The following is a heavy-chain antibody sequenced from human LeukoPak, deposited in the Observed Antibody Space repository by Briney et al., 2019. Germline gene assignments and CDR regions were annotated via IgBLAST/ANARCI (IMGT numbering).Heavy chain of an antibody. D-gene: IGHD2-15*01. V-gene: IGHV4-39*01. CDR1: GGSISSSSYY. Sequence: SETLSLTCTVSGGSISSSSYYWGWIRQPPGKGLEWIGRIDYSGSTYYNPSLKSRVTISVDTSKNQFSLKLSSVTAADTAVYYCARRTIGAVAATGSWFDPWGQGTLVTVSS. CDR2: IDYSGST. J-gene: IGHJ5*02. CDR3: ARRTIGAVAATGSWFDP.